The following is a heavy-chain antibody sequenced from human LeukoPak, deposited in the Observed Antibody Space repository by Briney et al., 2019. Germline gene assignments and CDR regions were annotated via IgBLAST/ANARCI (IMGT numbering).Heavy chain of an antibody. Sequence: ASVKVSCKASGFTFTGYYMHWVRQAPGQGLEWMGWINPNSGGTNYAQKLQGRVTMTTDTSTSTAYMELRSLRSDDTAVYYCARVIAVAGDYSVYWGQGTLVTVSS. D-gene: IGHD6-19*01. V-gene: IGHV1-2*02. CDR1: GFTFTGYY. CDR2: INPNSGGT. CDR3: ARVIAVAGDYSVY. J-gene: IGHJ4*02.